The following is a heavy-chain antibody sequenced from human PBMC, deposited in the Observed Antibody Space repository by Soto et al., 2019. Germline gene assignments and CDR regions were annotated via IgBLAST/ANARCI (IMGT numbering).Heavy chain of an antibody. J-gene: IGHJ6*02. CDR2: ISAYNGNT. CDR1: GYTFTSYG. V-gene: IGHV1-18*04. CDR3: ARLPMVRGVIRYYYGMDV. Sequence: ASVKVSCKASGYTFTSYGISWVRQAPGQGLEWMGWISAYNGNTNYAQKLQGRVTMTTDTSTSTAYMELRSLRSDDTAVYYCARLPMVRGVIRYYYGMDVWGQGTTVTVSS. D-gene: IGHD3-10*01.